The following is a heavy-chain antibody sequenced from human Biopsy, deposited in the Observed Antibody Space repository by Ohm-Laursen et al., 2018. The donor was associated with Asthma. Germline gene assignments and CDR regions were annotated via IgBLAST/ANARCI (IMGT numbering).Heavy chain of an antibody. D-gene: IGHD4-17*01. CDR3: ASDFPKDYVRYNFQF. Sequence: ASVKVSCKISGYSLTDLSMHWVRQAPGQGLEWMGGHDYEEGGTENARRFQGRVTMTEDTSTDTAYMELSSLSSDDTAVYYCASDFPKDYVRYNFQFWGQGTLVTVSP. CDR1: GYSLTDLS. CDR2: HDYEEGGT. J-gene: IGHJ4*02. V-gene: IGHV1-24*01.